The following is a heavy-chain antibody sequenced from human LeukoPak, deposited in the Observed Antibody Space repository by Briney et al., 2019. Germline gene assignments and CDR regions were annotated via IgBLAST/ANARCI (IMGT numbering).Heavy chain of an antibody. CDR2: INTDGSIT. Sequence: GGSLRLSCAASGFTFSSYAMHWVRQGPGKGLDWVSHINTDGSITNYADSVKGRFTISRDNAKNTLYLQMNSLRVEDTAMYYCASQVALGYWGQGILVTVSS. V-gene: IGHV3-74*01. CDR3: ASQVALGY. J-gene: IGHJ4*02. D-gene: IGHD2-15*01. CDR1: GFTFSSYA.